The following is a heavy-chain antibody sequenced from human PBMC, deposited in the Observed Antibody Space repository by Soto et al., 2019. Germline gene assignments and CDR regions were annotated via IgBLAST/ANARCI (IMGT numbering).Heavy chain of an antibody. CDR3: ARHRRRREGSYYYGMDV. CDR2: IYPYDSEI. J-gene: IGHJ6*02. D-gene: IGHD1-26*01. V-gene: IGHV5-51*01. Sequence: RGESLKISCKGSGYSFTKYWIGWVRQMPGKGLEWMGIIYPYDSEITYSPSFQGQVTISADISISTAYLRWSSLRASDTAVYYCARHRRRREGSYYYGMDVWGQGTTVTVSS. CDR1: GYSFTKYW.